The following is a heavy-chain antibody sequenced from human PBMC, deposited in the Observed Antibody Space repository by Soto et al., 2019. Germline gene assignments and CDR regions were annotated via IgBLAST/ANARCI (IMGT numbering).Heavy chain of an antibody. CDR3: ARVGSPGYCSGGYCPPPDY. CDR2: ISSTSADT. Sequence: EVQLVESGGGLVKPGGSLRLSCAASGFTFSTSTMNWVRQAPGQGLEWVSSISSTSADTYYAASVKGRFTISRDNAKNSLYLQMNSLRAGDTAVYYCARVGSPGYCSGGYCPPPDYWGQGTLVTVSS. D-gene: IGHD2-15*01. J-gene: IGHJ4*02. CDR1: GFTFSTST. V-gene: IGHV3-21*02.